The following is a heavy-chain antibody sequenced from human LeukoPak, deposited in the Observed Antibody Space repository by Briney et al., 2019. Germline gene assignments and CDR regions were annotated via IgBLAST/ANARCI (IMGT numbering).Heavy chain of an antibody. CDR2: ISSSNSSI. CDR3: ARGPMVRTNLFDY. Sequence: PGGSLRLSCAASGFTFSSYWMSWVRQAPGKGLEWVSYISSSNSSIYYADSVKGRFTISRDNAKNTLYLQMNSLRAEDTAVYYCARGPMVRTNLFDYWGQGTLVTVSS. V-gene: IGHV3-48*04. J-gene: IGHJ4*02. D-gene: IGHD3-10*01. CDR1: GFTFSSYW.